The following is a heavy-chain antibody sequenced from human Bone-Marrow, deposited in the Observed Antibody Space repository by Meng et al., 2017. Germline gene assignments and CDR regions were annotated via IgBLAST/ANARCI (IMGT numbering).Heavy chain of an antibody. J-gene: IGHJ3*02. D-gene: IGHD3-22*01. CDR2: ISGSGDST. V-gene: IGHV3-23*01. CDR1: GFTFRSYA. CDR3: ARVRWDYDSSGYRRGFDI. Sequence: GESLKISCAASGFTFRSYAMSWVRQAPGKGLEWVSAISGSGDSTYYADSVKGRFTISRDNSKNTLYLPLNSLRAEDTAVYYCARVRWDYDSSGYRRGFDIWGQGTMVTVSS.